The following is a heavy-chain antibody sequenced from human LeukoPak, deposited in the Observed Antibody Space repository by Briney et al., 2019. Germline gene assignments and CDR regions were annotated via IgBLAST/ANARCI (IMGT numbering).Heavy chain of an antibody. Sequence: SVKVSCKASGGTFSSYAISWVRQAPGQGLEWMGGIIPIFGTANYAQKFQGRVTITTDESTSTAYMELSSLRSEDTAVYYCAREEIFEDYYDSSGFDYWGQGTLVTVSS. CDR2: IIPIFGTA. V-gene: IGHV1-69*05. D-gene: IGHD3-22*01. J-gene: IGHJ4*02. CDR1: GGTFSSYA. CDR3: AREEIFEDYYDSSGFDY.